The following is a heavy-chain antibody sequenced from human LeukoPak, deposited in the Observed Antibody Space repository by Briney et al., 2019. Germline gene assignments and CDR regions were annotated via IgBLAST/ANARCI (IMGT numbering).Heavy chain of an antibody. D-gene: IGHD2-2*01. CDR3: VKGRCSSTSCYSDY. V-gene: IGHV3-64D*06. CDR2: INSNGGST. CDR1: GFTFSSYA. J-gene: IGHJ4*02. Sequence: GGSLRLSCSASGFTFSSYAMHWVRQAPGKGLEYVSAINSNGGSTYYAASVKGRFTISRDNSKNTLYLQVSSLRAEDTAVYYCVKGRCSSTSCYSDYWGQGTLVTVSS.